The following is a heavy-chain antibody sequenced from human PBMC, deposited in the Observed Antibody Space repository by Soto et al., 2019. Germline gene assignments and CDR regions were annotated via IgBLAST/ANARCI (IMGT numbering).Heavy chain of an antibody. J-gene: IGHJ4*02. D-gene: IGHD5-12*01. Sequence: GASVKVSCKASGYTFTKFGISWVRLAPGQGLEWMGWISAYNGNTNYAQKFQGRVAMTRDTSTSTVYMELSSLRSEDTAVYYCARPCDLRDGYNFYYWGQGTQVTVSS. V-gene: IGHV1-18*01. CDR2: ISAYNGNT. CDR1: GYTFTKFG. CDR3: ARPCDLRDGYNFYY.